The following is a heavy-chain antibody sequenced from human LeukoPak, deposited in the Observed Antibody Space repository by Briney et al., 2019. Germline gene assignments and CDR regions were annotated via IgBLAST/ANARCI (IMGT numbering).Heavy chain of an antibody. CDR1: GYTFTSYA. V-gene: IGHV1-3*01. D-gene: IGHD3-10*02. Sequence: ASVKVSCKASGYTFTSYAMHWVRQAPGQRLEWMGWINAGNGNTKYSQEFQGRVTMTRDTSISTAYMELSRLRSDDTAVYYCARGGLFDYWGQGTLVTVSS. CDR3: ARGGLFDY. CDR2: INAGNGNT. J-gene: IGHJ4*02.